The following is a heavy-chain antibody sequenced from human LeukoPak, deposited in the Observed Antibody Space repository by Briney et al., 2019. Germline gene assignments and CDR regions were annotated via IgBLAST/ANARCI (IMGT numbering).Heavy chain of an antibody. D-gene: IGHD6-13*01. CDR1: GFTFSSYA. Sequence: GGSLRLSCAASGFTFSSYAMHWVRQAPGKGLEWVAVISYDGSNKYYADSVKGRFTISRDNSKNTLYLQMNSLRAEDTAVYYCAKDPGRIAESWFDPWGQGTLVTVSS. J-gene: IGHJ5*02. CDR3: AKDPGRIAESWFDP. CDR2: ISYDGSNK. V-gene: IGHV3-30-3*01.